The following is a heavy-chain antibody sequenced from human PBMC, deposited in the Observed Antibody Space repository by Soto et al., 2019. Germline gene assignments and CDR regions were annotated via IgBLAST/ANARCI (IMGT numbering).Heavy chain of an antibody. J-gene: IGHJ6*02. Sequence: SVKVSCKASGGTFGSYAITWVRRAPGQGLEWLGGIIPILNSPAYAQKLQARVVITADEITNTAYMELNSLRFDDTAVYYCAREAPYRTSAKCHKFYDMDVWGQGTTVTVSS. V-gene: IGHV1-69*13. CDR3: AREAPYRTSAKCHKFYDMDV. CDR2: IIPILNSP. CDR1: GGTFGSYA. D-gene: IGHD1-26*01.